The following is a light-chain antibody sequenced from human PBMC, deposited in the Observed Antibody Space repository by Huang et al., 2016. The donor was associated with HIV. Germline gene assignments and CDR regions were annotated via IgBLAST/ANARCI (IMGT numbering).Light chain of an antibody. Sequence: IQLTQSPSSLSASVGDRVTITCRASQGISNDLGWYQKKPGKAPKLLIYAASTLHSGVPSTFSGSGSVTVFTLTISILQPEDFATYYCQQLKSYSFGGGTKVEIK. CDR2: AAS. J-gene: IGKJ4*01. V-gene: IGKV1-9*01. CDR3: QQLKSYS. CDR1: QGISND.